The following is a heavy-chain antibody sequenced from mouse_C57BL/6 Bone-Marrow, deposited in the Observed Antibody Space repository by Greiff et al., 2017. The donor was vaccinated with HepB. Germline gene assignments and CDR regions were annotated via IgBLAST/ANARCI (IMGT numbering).Heavy chain of an antibody. CDR3: ARHPEYYGSSSH. D-gene: IGHD1-1*01. CDR1: GFTFSDYY. Sequence: EVQLVESGGGLVQPGGSLKLSCAASGFTFSDYYMYWVRQTPEKRLEWVAYISNGGGSTYYPDTVKGRFTISRDNAKNTLYLQMSRLKSEDTAMYYCARHPEYYGSSSHWGQGTSVTVSS. J-gene: IGHJ4*01. CDR2: ISNGGGST. V-gene: IGHV5-12*01.